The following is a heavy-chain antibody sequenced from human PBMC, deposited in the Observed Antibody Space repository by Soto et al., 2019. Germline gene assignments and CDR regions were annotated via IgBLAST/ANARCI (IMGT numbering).Heavy chain of an antibody. Sequence: PGGSLRLSCAASGFTFIGYAMSWVRQAPGKGLEWVSAISGSGGSTYYADSVKGRFTISRDNSKNTLYLQMNSLRAEDTAVYYCAKVDFWSGYSNYGMDVWGQGTTVTVSS. D-gene: IGHD3-3*01. J-gene: IGHJ6*02. CDR3: AKVDFWSGYSNYGMDV. CDR2: ISGSGGST. V-gene: IGHV3-23*01. CDR1: GFTFIGYA.